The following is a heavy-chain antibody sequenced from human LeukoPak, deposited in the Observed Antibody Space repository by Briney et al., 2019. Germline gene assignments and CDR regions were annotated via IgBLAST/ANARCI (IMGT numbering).Heavy chain of an antibody. Sequence: GASPKVSRMPSRGTFSSYAISCVRQAPGQRVEWMGQIIPILGIANSAQKFQGGVTLTPDTSPSTAYIEISSLRSEETAVYYSARVWHSSGWYLNWFDSLVQGTLVTDPS. CDR3: ARVWHSSGWYLNWFDS. J-gene: IGHJ5*01. V-gene: IGHV1-69*04. CDR2: IIPILGIA. CDR1: RGTFSSYA. D-gene: IGHD6-19*01.